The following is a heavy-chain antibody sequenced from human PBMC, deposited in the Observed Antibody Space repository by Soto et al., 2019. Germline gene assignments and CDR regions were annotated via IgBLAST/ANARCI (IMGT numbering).Heavy chain of an antibody. V-gene: IGHV3-33*01. CDR1: GFAFSSYG. D-gene: IGHD6-6*01. CDR3: TRSPPGVAGRYDVDF. CDR2: IWYDGSNQ. Sequence: QVQLVESGGGVVQPGRSLRLSCAASGFAFSSYGMHWVRQTPGKGLEWVALIWYDGSNQYYADSVKGRFTISRDNSKNTLYLQMHSLRAEDTAVYFCTRSPPGVAGRYDVDFWGQGTLVTVSS. J-gene: IGHJ4*02.